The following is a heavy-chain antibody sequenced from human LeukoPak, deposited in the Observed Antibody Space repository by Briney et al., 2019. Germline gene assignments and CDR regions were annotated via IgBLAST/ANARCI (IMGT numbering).Heavy chain of an antibody. Sequence: SETLSLTCTVSGGSISSYYWSWIRQPPGKGLEWIGYIYYSGSTNYNPSLKSRVTISLDTSKNQFSLRLNSVTAADTAVYYCARAETGDLAFDYWGQGTLVTVSS. CDR3: ARAETGDLAFDY. CDR1: GGSISSYY. J-gene: IGHJ4*02. CDR2: IYYSGST. D-gene: IGHD7-27*01. V-gene: IGHV4-59*01.